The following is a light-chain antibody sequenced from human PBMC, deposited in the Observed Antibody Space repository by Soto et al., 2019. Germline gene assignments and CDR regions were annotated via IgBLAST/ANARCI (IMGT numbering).Light chain of an antibody. CDR2: GNT. V-gene: IGLV1-44*01. Sequence: QCVRTQPASASGTPGERVSISCSGNTSNIGRSTVSWYQQFPEAAPKLLIYGNTQRPSGVPDRFSGSKSGTSASLAITRLRAEDEADSSCQSYDSSLTEYVFGPGTKVTVL. J-gene: IGLJ1*01. CDR3: QSYDSSLTEYV. CDR1: TSNIGRST.